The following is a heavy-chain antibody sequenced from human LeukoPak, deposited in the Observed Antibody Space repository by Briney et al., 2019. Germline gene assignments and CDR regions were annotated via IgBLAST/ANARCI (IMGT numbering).Heavy chain of an antibody. D-gene: IGHD6-13*01. CDR3: ARTLRSSWYYFDY. CDR1: GFSLRTAGRR. V-gene: IGHV2-70*04. J-gene: IGHJ4*02. CDR2: IDWDDDK. Sequence: SGPTLVNPPQTLTLTCTFSGFSLRTAGRRGSWIRQPPGKALEWLPRIDWDDDKFHSTSLKTRLTISKDTSKNQVVLTVTNVDPVDTGTYFCARTLRSSWYYFDYWGQGTLVTVSS.